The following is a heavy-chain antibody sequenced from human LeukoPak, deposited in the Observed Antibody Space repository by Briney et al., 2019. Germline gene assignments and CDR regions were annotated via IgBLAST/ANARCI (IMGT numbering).Heavy chain of an antibody. CDR1: GFIVSSNY. CDR2: IYRDGTT. Sequence: GGSQRLSXAASGFIVSSNYMSWVRPAPGKGLEWVSVIYRDGTTYYADSVKGRFTISRDNSKNTLYLQMNSLRAEDTAVYYCARDRRFDPWGQGTLVTVSS. V-gene: IGHV3-53*01. CDR3: ARDRRFDP. J-gene: IGHJ5*02.